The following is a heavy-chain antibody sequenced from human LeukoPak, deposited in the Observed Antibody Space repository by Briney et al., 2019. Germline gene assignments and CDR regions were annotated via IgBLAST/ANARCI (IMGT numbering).Heavy chain of an antibody. J-gene: IGHJ6*03. D-gene: IGHD6-6*01. Sequence: GGSLRLSCAASGFTFSDYTMNWVRQAPGKGLEWVSSISYTSSYIYYADSVKGRFTISRDNAKNSLSLQMNSLRAEDTALYYCARGYSSSSYYYYYYMDVWGKGPTVTVYS. CDR3: ARGYSSSSYYYYYYMDV. CDR1: GFTFSDYT. CDR2: ISYTSSYI. V-gene: IGHV3-21*04.